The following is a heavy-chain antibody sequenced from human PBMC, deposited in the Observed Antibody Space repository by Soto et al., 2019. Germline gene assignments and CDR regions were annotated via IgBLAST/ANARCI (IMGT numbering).Heavy chain of an antibody. CDR3: ARDPAGGAFDV. J-gene: IGHJ3*01. Sequence: PGGSLRLSCTASGVTLSSHGMSWVRQAPGKGLEWVANISPDSTGKYYADSVKGRFTISRDNAKDSLYLQMDSLRAEDTAVYYCARDPAGGAFDVWGQRTMVTVSS. CDR1: GVTLSSHG. D-gene: IGHD2-15*01. CDR2: ISPDSTGK. V-gene: IGHV3-7*05.